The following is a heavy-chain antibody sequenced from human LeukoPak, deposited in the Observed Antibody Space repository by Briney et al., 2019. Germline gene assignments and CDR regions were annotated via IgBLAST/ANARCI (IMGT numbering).Heavy chain of an antibody. Sequence: ASVKVSCKASRFTFASSTIQWVRQARGQRLEWIGWIVVGSGNTNYAQKFQERVIITRDMSTTTVYMELSSLRSEYTAVYYRAGTPWFGELTLDYWGQGTLVTVSS. V-gene: IGHV1-58*02. D-gene: IGHD3-10*01. CDR1: RFTFASST. CDR3: AGTPWFGELTLDY. CDR2: IVVGSGNT. J-gene: IGHJ4*02.